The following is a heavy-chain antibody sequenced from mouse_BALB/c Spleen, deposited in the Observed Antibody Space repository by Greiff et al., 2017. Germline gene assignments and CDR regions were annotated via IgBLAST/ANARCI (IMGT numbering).Heavy chain of an antibody. CDR1: GFSLTSYD. Sequence: VHLVESGPGLVAPSQSLSITCTVSGFSLTSYDISWIRQPPGKGLEWLGVIWTGGGTNYNSAFMSRLSISKDNSKSQVFLKMNSLQTDDTAIYYCVSHSPYAMDYWGQGTSVTVSS. V-gene: IGHV2-9-2*01. CDR3: VSHSPYAMDY. CDR2: IWTGGGT. D-gene: IGHD1-2*01. J-gene: IGHJ4*01.